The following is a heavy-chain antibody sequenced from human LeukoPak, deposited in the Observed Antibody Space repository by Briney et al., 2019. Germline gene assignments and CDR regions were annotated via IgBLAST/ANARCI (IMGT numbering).Heavy chain of an antibody. D-gene: IGHD3-10*01. CDR1: GFNFCSHG. V-gene: IGHV3-23*01. J-gene: IGHJ4*02. CDR3: AKGYYGSGSYGWFDY. CDR2: FSGSGDRT. Sequence: GSLRILCAASGFNFCSHGLERGRQAPGEGPEWGSGFSGSGDRTYYADSVKGRFTISRDNSKNTLFLHMNSLRAEDTAVYSCAKGYYGSGSYGWFDYWGQGTLVTVSS.